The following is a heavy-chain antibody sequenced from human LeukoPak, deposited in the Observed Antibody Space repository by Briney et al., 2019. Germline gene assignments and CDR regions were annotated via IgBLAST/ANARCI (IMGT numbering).Heavy chain of an antibody. J-gene: IGHJ4*02. Sequence: GRSLRLSCAASGFSFSTYGLHWVRQAPGKGLEWVAVIWNDGSIRYYADSVKGRFSISRDNSKNTPYLQMNNLRAEDTAVYYCARASGSYDYWGQGTLVTVSS. CDR3: ARASGSYDY. CDR2: IWNDGSIR. V-gene: IGHV3-33*01. CDR1: GFSFSTYG. D-gene: IGHD1-26*01.